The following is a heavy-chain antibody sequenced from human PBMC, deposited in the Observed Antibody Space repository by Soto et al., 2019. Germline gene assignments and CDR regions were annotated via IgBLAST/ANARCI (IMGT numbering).Heavy chain of an antibody. D-gene: IGHD2-8*01. CDR3: ARTFNGFPDY. CDR2: IDWDDDE. J-gene: IGHJ4*02. V-gene: IGHV2-70*01. CDR1: GFSLSTGGMC. Sequence: GSGPTLVNPTQTLTLTCTFSGFSLSTGGMCXNWIRQPPGKALEWLALIDWDDDEYYNTSLKTRLTISKDTSKKQVVLTMTNMDPVDTATYYCARTFNGFPDYWGQGTLVTVSS.